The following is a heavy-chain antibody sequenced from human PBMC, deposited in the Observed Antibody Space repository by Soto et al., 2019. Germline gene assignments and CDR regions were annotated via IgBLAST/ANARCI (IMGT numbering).Heavy chain of an antibody. CDR2: ISYHGTDK. CDR1: GFTFSSYA. V-gene: IGHV3-30-3*01. CDR3: ARAVSVVLGQRAPGY. Sequence: QVQLVESGGGVVQPGRSLRLSCAVSGFTFSSYAMHWVRQAPGKGLEWVAVISYHGTDKYYADSVKGRFTISRDNSKNTLFLQMNSLRAEDTAVYYCARAVSVVLGQRAPGYWGQGTLVTVSS. D-gene: IGHD2-2*01. J-gene: IGHJ4*02.